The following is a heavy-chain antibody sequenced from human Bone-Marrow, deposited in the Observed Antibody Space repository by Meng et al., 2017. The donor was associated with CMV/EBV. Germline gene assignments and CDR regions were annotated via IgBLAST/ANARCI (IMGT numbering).Heavy chain of an antibody. CDR1: GYTFTSYG. J-gene: IGHJ5*02. D-gene: IGHD2-2*01. CDR2: ISAYNGNT. Sequence: ASVKVSCKASGYTFTSYGISWVRQAPGQGLEWMGWISAYNGNTNYAQKLQGRVTMTTDTSTSTAYMALRSLRSDDTAVYYCARDGTYCSSTTCHNWFDPRGQGTLVTVSS. CDR3: ARDGTYCSSTTCHNWFDP. V-gene: IGHV1-18*01.